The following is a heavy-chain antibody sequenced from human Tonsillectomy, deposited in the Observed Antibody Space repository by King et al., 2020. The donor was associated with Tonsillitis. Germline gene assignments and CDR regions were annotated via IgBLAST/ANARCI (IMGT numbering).Heavy chain of an antibody. CDR2: ISYVGSNK. CDR1: GFTFSSYG. J-gene: IGHJ6*02. V-gene: IGHV3-30*18. D-gene: IGHD3-22*01. CDR3: AKIGLDYYDSSGYPLYYYYYGMDV. Sequence: VQLVESGGGVVQPGRSLRLSCAASGFTFSSYGMHWVRQAPGKGLEWVAVISYVGSNKYYADSVKGRFTISRDNSKNTLYLQMNSLRAEDTAVYYCAKIGLDYYDSSGYPLYYYYYGMDVWGQGTTVTVSS.